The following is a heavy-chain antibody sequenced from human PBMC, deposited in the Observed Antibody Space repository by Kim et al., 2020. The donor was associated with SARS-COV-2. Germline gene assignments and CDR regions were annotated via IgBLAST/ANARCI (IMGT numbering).Heavy chain of an antibody. CDR3: AKGVEYVQGNWFDP. V-gene: IGHV3-23*01. D-gene: IGHD3-10*02. J-gene: IGHJ5*02. Sequence: ADTVKGRLTIASDNAKNTLYLQINSLRAEDTAVYYCAKGVEYVQGNWFDPWGQGTLVTVSS.